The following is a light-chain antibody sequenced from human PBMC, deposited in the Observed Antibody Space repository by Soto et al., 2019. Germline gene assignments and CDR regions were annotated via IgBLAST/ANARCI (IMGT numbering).Light chain of an antibody. V-gene: IGLV2-23*02. CDR2: EVS. J-gene: IGLJ1*01. Sequence: QSVLTQPASVSGSPGQSITISCTGTSSDVGSYNLVSWYQQHPGKAPKLMIYEVSKRPSGDSNRFSGSKSGNTASLTISGLQAEDEADYYCCSYAGSSTYVFGTGTKVTVL. CDR3: CSYAGSSTYV. CDR1: SSDVGSYNL.